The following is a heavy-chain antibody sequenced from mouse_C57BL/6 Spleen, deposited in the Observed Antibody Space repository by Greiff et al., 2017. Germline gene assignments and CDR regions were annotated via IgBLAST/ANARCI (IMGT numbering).Heavy chain of an antibody. V-gene: IGHV1-74*01. J-gene: IGHJ4*01. D-gene: IGHD2-1*01. CDR3: AIYYGNYYYAMDY. CDR2: IHPSDSDT. CDR1: GYTFTSYW. Sequence: QVQLQQPGAELVKPGASVKVSCKASGYTFTSYWMHWVKQRPGQGLEWIGRIHPSDSDTNSNQKFKGKATLTVDKSSSTAYMQLSSLTSEDSAVYYCAIYYGNYYYAMDYWGQGTSVTVSS.